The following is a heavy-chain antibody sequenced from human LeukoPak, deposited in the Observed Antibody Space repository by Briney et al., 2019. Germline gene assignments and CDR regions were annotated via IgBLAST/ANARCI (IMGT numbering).Heavy chain of an antibody. CDR2: ISGSGDST. Sequence: AGGSLRLSCAASTFTFSTYAMGWVRQAPGKGLEWVSTISGSGDSTYYADSVKGRFTISRDNSKNTLYLQMNSLRAEDTAVYYCAKSRKKSVTAIPDFDYWGQGTLVTVSS. V-gene: IGHV3-23*01. J-gene: IGHJ4*02. CDR3: AKSRKKSVTAIPDFDY. CDR1: TFTFSTYA. D-gene: IGHD2-21*02.